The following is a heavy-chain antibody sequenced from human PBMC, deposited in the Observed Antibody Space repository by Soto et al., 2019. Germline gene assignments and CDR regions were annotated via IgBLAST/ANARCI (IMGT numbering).Heavy chain of an antibody. D-gene: IGHD3-16*01. V-gene: IGHV4-59*01. Sequence: PSETLSLPCTVSGGSISSYYWSWIRQPPGKGLERIRHIYYSGSTNYNPSLKSRDTISVDTSKNQFSLNLTSVTDADTAVYYCASVTFGGVVLAHWGQGTLVTVSS. CDR3: ASVTFGGVVLAH. CDR2: IYYSGST. J-gene: IGHJ4*02. CDR1: GGSISSYY.